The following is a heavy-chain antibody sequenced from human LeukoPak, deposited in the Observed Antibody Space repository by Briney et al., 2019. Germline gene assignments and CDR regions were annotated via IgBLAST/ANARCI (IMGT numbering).Heavy chain of an antibody. V-gene: IGHV4-31*03. CDR3: ARARTHPEYYYDSSGYYYGGTDY. J-gene: IGHJ4*02. D-gene: IGHD3-22*01. Sequence: SETLSLTCTVSGGSLSSGGYYWRWIRQHPGRGLEWIGYIYYSGSTYYNPSLKSRVTISVDTSKNQFSLKLSSVTAADTAVYYCARARTHPEYYYDSSGYYYGGTDYWGQGTLVTVSS. CDR2: IYYSGST. CDR1: GGSLSSGGYY.